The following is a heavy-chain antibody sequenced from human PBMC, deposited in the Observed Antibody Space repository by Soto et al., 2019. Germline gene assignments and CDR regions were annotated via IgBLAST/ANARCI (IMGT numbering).Heavy chain of an antibody. CDR2: IYYSGST. V-gene: IGHV4-30-4*01. J-gene: IGHJ4*02. D-gene: IGHD4-4*01. CDR1: GGSTSSGDYY. Sequence: SETLSLTCTVSGGSTSSGDYYWSWIRQPPGKGLEWIGYIYYSGSTYYNPSLKSRVTISVDTSKNQFSLKLSSVTAADTAVYYCARTPLTRYFDYWGQGTLVTVSS. CDR3: ARTPLTRYFDY.